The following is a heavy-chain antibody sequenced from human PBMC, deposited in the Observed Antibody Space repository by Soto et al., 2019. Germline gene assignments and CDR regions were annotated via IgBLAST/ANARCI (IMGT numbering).Heavy chain of an antibody. Sequence: PGESLKISCKGSGYSFTSYWIGWVRQMPGKGLEWMGIIYPGDSDTRYSPSFQGQVTISADKSISTAYLQWSSLKASDTAMYYCARQLGYSYGYEGFLGAKTPRNYYYYGMDVWGQGTTVTVSS. J-gene: IGHJ6*02. CDR3: ARQLGYSYGYEGFLGAKTPRNYYYYGMDV. CDR2: IYPGDSDT. D-gene: IGHD5-18*01. CDR1: GYSFTSYW. V-gene: IGHV5-51*01.